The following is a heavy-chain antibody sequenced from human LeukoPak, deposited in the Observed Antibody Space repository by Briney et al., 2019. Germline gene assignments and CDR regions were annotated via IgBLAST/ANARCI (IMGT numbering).Heavy chain of an antibody. Sequence: AASVKVSCKASGYTFTGYYIHWARQAPGQGLVWVGWINPNGGGTNYAQKFQGRVTMTRDTSISTAYMELSRLRSDDTAVYYCAKAAAGSQHSYYYYYYLDVWGTGTTVTISS. CDR3: AKAAAGSQHSYYYYYYLDV. CDR2: INPNGGGT. D-gene: IGHD6-13*01. V-gene: IGHV1-2*02. CDR1: GYTFTGYY. J-gene: IGHJ6*03.